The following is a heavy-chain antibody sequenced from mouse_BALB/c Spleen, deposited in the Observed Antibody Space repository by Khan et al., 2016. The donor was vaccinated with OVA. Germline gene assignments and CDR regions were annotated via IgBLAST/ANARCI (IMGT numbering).Heavy chain of an antibody. D-gene: IGHD1-2*01. CDR1: GYTFTDYY. Sequence: VQLQESGAELARPGASVKLSCKASGYTFTDYYINWVKQRTGQGLKWIGDIYPGNGNPYYNEKFRDKATLTADKSSSTAYIQRSSLASEDSAVYFCARGDYGLYYFDYWGQGTTLTVSA. V-gene: IGHV1-77*01. CDR2: IYPGNGNP. J-gene: IGHJ2*01. CDR3: ARGDYGLYYFDY.